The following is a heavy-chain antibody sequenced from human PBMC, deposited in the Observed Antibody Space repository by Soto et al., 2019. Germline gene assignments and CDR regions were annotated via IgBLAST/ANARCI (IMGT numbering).Heavy chain of an antibody. Sequence: GALRLSCVDSGFPFSSYAMSWVRQTPGKGLEWVSGISGSGGPTSYAVSVKGRFTISRDNSNNTLSLQMHILRVEATAVYFCAKGRYYSLFDIWRPVTMFPVS. CDR2: ISGSGGPT. V-gene: IGHV3-23*01. J-gene: IGHJ3*02. CDR3: AKGRYYSLFDI. D-gene: IGHD3-16*01. CDR1: GFPFSSYA.